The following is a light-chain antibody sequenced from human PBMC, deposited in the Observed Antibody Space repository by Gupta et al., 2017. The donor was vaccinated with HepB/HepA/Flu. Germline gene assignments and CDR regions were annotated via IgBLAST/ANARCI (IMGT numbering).Light chain of an antibody. Sequence: EIVLTQSPGTRSLSPGERATLSCRASQSISSGYLAWYQQKPGQAPRLLIYGASSRAAGVPDRFSGSGSGRDFSLTISRLEPEDFAVYFCHQYGTSPWTFGQGTKVEI. J-gene: IGKJ1*01. CDR1: QSISSGY. V-gene: IGKV3-20*01. CDR2: GAS. CDR3: HQYGTSPWT.